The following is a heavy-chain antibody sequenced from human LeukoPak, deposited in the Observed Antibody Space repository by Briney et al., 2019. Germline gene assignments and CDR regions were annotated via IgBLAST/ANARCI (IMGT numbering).Heavy chain of an antibody. V-gene: IGHV4-4*07. CDR1: GGSISGYY. Sequence: PSETLSLTRTVSGGSISGYYWTWIRQPAGKGLEWIGRINTSGNTNYNPSLKSRVTMSTDTSKNQFSLILNSVTAADTAVYYCAREGRSSSSGYWGQGILVTVSS. CDR2: INTSGNT. CDR3: AREGRSSSSGY. D-gene: IGHD6-6*01. J-gene: IGHJ4*02.